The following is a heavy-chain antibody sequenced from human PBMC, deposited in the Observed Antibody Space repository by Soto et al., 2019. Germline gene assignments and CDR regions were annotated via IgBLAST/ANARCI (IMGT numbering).Heavy chain of an antibody. V-gene: IGHV3-23*01. J-gene: IGHJ4*02. CDR1: GFTFSSYA. Sequence: GGSLRLSCAASGFTFSSYAMSWVRQAPGKGLEWVSAISGSGGSTYYADSVKGRFTISRDNSKNRLYLQMNSLRAEDTAVYYCAKFGLRDSSSWYHFDYWGQGTLVTVSS. CDR2: ISGSGGST. CDR3: AKFGLRDSSSWYHFDY. D-gene: IGHD6-13*01.